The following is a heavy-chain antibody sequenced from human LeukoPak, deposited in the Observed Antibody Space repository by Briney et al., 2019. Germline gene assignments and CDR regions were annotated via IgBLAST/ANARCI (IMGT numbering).Heavy chain of an antibody. Sequence: GGSLRLSCAASRFTFSSYSMNWVRQAPGKGLEWVSSISSSSSYIYYADSVKGRFTISRDNAKNSLYLQMNSLRAEDTAVYYCARVLGSYGSGGPSYWGQGTLVTVSS. J-gene: IGHJ4*02. CDR3: ARVLGSYGSGGPSY. CDR1: RFTFSSYS. CDR2: ISSSSSYI. D-gene: IGHD3-10*01. V-gene: IGHV3-21*01.